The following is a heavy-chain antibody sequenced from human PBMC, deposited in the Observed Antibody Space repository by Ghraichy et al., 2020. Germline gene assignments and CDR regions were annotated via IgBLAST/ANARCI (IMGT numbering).Heavy chain of an antibody. J-gene: IGHJ4*02. V-gene: IGHV4-59*01. CDR3: AREGGDGYSYGWGYYGY. CDR1: GGSISSYY. D-gene: IGHD5-18*01. CDR2: IYYSGST. Sequence: SETLSLTCTVSGGSISSYYWSWIRQPPGKGLEWIGYIYYSGSTNYNPSLKSRVTISVDTSKNQFSLKLSSVTAADTAVYYCAREGGDGYSYGWGYYGYWGQGTLVTVSS.